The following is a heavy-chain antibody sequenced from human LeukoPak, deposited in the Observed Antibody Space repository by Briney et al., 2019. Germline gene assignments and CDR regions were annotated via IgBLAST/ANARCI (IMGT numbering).Heavy chain of an antibody. CDR1: GYRFTSYW. V-gene: IGHV5-51*01. CDR3: AIAGIVGSTGAFDI. D-gene: IGHD1-26*01. Sequence: GESLKISCKGSGYRFTSYWIGWVRPMPGKGLELMGIIYPGDSDTRYSPSFQGQVTISADKSINTAYLQWSSLKASDTAMYYCAIAGIVGSTGAFDIWGRGTMVSVSS. J-gene: IGHJ3*02. CDR2: IYPGDSDT.